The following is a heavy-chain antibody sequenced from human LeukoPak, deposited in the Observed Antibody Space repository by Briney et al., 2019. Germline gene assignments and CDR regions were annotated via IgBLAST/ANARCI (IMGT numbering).Heavy chain of an antibody. V-gene: IGHV1-46*01. J-gene: IGHJ4*02. CDR1: GYTFTSYY. Sequence: ASVKVSCKASGYTFTSYYMHWVRQAPGQGLEWMGINNPSGGSTSYAQKFQGRVTMTRDMSTSTVYMELSSLRSEDTAVYYCAREPTRVEGPYCSGGSCYSYFDYWGQGTLVTVSS. CDR3: AREPTRVEGPYCSGGSCYSYFDY. CDR2: NNPSGGST. D-gene: IGHD2-15*01.